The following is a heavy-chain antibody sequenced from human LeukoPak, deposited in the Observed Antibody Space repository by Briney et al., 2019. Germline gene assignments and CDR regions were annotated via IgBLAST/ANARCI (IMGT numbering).Heavy chain of an antibody. Sequence: GGSLRLSCATSGFTFSSYAMSWVRQAPGKGLEWVSGIGASGGSTYYADSVKGRFTISRDNSKNTLYLQMNSLRTEDTAVYYCAKAEGYDILTGLDYWGQGTLVTVSS. D-gene: IGHD3-9*01. CDR1: GFTFSSYA. J-gene: IGHJ4*02. V-gene: IGHV3-23*01. CDR2: IGASGGST. CDR3: AKAEGYDILTGLDY.